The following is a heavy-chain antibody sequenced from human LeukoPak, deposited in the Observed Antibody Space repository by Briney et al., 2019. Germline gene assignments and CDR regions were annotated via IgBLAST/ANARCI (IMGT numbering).Heavy chain of an antibody. V-gene: IGHV1-18*01. CDR2: ISAYNGNT. Sequence: ASVKFSCKASGYTFTSYGISWVRQAPGQGLEWMGRISAYNGNTNYAQKLQGRVTMTTDTSTSTAYMELRSLRSDDTAVYYCARVPPQLREDYWGQGTLVTVSS. CDR1: GYTFTSYG. CDR3: ARVPPQLREDY. D-gene: IGHD6-6*01. J-gene: IGHJ4*02.